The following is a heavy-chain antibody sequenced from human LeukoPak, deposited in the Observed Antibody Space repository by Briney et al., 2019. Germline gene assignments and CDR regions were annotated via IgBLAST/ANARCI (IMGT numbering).Heavy chain of an antibody. CDR1: GFTVSDNY. CDR3: ARDAPQVPAAGVVAS. Sequence: PGGSLRLSCAASGFTVSDNYMSWVRQAPGKGLEWVSVMYSRGDTYYANSVKGRFTFSRDISKNTLYLQMDGLRNEDTAMYYCARDAPQVPAAGVVASWGQGTLVIVSS. V-gene: IGHV3-53*01. D-gene: IGHD6-13*01. J-gene: IGHJ5*02. CDR2: MYSRGDT.